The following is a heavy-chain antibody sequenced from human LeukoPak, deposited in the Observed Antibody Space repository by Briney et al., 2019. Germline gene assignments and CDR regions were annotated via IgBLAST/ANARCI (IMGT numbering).Heavy chain of an antibody. V-gene: IGHV4-34*01. D-gene: IGHD3-3*01. CDR3: AREKVGVRYYYMDV. J-gene: IGHJ6*03. CDR2: INHSGST. Sequence: SETLSLTCAVYGGSFSGCYWSWIRQPPGKGLEWIGEINHSGSTNYNPSLKSRVTISVDTSKNQFSLKLSSVTAADTAVYYCAREKVGVRYYYMDVWGKGTTVTISS. CDR1: GGSFSGCY.